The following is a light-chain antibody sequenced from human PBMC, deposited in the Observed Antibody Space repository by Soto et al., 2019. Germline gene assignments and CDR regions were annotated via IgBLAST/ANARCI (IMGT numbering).Light chain of an antibody. CDR2: DAS. Sequence: IQMTQSPSTLSASVGDRFTITCRASQSISSWLAWYQQKPGKAPKLLIYDASSLESGVPSRFSGSGSGTEFTLTISSLQPDDFATYYCQQYNSYLFTFGPGTKVDIK. CDR3: QQYNSYLFT. J-gene: IGKJ3*01. V-gene: IGKV1-5*01. CDR1: QSISSW.